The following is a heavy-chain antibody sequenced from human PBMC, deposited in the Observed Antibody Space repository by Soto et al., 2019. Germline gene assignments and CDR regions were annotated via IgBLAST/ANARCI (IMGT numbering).Heavy chain of an antibody. D-gene: IGHD3-22*01. V-gene: IGHV1-24*01. J-gene: IGHJ3*01. Sequence: ASVKVSCKVSGYTLTELSMHWVRQAPGKGLEWMGGFDPEDGETIYAQKFQGRVTMTEDTSTDAAYMELSSLRSEDTAVYYCASVPASYDSSGYYRDGWGHWGMVT. CDR2: FDPEDGET. CDR3: ASVPASYDSSGYYRDG. CDR1: GYTLTELS.